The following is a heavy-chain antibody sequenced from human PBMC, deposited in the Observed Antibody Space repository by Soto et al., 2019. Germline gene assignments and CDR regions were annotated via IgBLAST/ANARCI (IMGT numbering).Heavy chain of an antibody. CDR1: GFTFSTYG. V-gene: IGHV3-30*18. Sequence: LRLSCAASGFTFSTYGMHWVRQAPGEGLKWVAVISYDGSNKEYADSVKGRFTISRDNSKNTLYLQMNSLRAEDTAVYYCAKRADCTSTSCYEFDYWGQGSLVTVSS. CDR3: AKRADCTSTSCYEFDY. J-gene: IGHJ4*02. D-gene: IGHD2-2*01. CDR2: ISYDGSNK.